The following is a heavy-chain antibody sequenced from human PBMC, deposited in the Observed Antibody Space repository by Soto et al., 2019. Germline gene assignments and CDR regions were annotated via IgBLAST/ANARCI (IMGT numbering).Heavy chain of an antibody. CDR3: ARLVEDFYASSGYYGSIYDS. D-gene: IGHD3-22*01. Sequence: SETLSLTCTVSAGSISSYYWSWIRQPPGKGLEWIGYVYYSGSTNYNSSLKSRVTISVDTSKNQFSLKLSSVTAADTAVYYCARLVEDFYASSGYYGSIYDSWGQGTLVTVSS. V-gene: IGHV4-59*01. J-gene: IGHJ4*02. CDR1: AGSISSYY. CDR2: VYYSGST.